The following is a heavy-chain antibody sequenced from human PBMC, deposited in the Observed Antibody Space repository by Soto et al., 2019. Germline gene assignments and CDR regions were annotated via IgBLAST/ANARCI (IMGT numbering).Heavy chain of an antibody. CDR1: GGTFSSYA. D-gene: IGHD3-16*01. CDR3: ARLGLEGHYYYGMDV. V-gene: IGHV1-69*13. CDR2: IIPIFGTA. J-gene: IGHJ6*02. Sequence: GASVKVSCKASGGTFSSYAISWVRQAPGQGLEWMGGIIPIFGTANYAQKFQGRVTITADESTSTAYMELSSLRSEDTAVYYCARLGLEGHYYYGMDVWGQGTMVTVSS.